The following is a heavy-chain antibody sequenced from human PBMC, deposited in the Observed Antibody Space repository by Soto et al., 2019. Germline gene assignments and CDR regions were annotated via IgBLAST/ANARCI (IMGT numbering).Heavy chain of an antibody. CDR3: VRFLEWPQTLDY. CDR1: GVSISSGGYY. V-gene: IGHV4-31*03. D-gene: IGHD3-3*01. Sequence: PSETLSLTCTVSGVSISSGGYYWSWIRQHPGKGLEWIGYIYYSGSTYYNPSLKSRVTISVDTSKNQFSLKLSSVTAADTAVYYCVRFLEWPQTLDYWGQGTLVTVSS. CDR2: IYYSGST. J-gene: IGHJ4*02.